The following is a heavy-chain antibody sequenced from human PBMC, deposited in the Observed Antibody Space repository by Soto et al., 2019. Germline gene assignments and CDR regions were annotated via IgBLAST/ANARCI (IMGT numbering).Heavy chain of an antibody. CDR1: GFTFSNAW. J-gene: IGHJ6*02. Sequence: GGSLRLSCAASGFTFSNAWMNWVRQAPGKGLEWVGRIKSKTDGGKTDYAAPVKGRFTISRDDSKKTLYLQMNSLKTEDTAVYYCTTGGVLYYYDSSGYSRRYYYYGMDVWGQGTTVTVSS. CDR3: TTGGVLYYYDSSGYSRRYYYYGMDV. D-gene: IGHD3-22*01. V-gene: IGHV3-15*07. CDR2: IKSKTDGGKT.